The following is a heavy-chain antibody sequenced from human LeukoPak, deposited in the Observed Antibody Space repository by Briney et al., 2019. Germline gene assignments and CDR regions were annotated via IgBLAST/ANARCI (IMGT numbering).Heavy chain of an antibody. D-gene: IGHD3-22*01. CDR3: ARVGYYYDSSGYTPATQY. Sequence: GGSLRLSCAASGFTFSSYSMNWVRQAPGKGLEWVSSISSSSSTIYYADSVKGRFTISRDNAKNSLYLQMNSLRAEDTAVYYCARVGYYYDSSGYTPATQYWGQGTLVTVSS. CDR2: ISSSSSTI. CDR1: GFTFSSYS. J-gene: IGHJ4*02. V-gene: IGHV3-48*04.